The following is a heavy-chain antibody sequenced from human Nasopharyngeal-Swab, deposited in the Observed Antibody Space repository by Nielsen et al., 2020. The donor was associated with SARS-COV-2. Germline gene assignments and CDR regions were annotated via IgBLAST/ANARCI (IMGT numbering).Heavy chain of an antibody. CDR3: AKDRTILGYRSSTSCYAFDI. CDR2: ISWNSGSI. D-gene: IGHD2-2*01. J-gene: IGHJ3*02. CDR1: GFTFDDYA. Sequence: SLKISCAASGFTFDDYAMHWVRQAPGKGLEWVSGISWNSGSIGYADSVKGRFTISRDNAKNSLYLQMNSLRAEDTAVYYCAKDRTILGYRSSTSCYAFDIWGQGTMVTVSS. V-gene: IGHV3-9*01.